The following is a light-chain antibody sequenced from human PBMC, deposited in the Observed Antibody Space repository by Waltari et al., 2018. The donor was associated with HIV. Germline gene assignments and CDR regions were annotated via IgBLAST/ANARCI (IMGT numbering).Light chain of an antibody. V-gene: IGLV2-8*01. CDR2: EVS. CDR3: SSYAGRNNVV. Sequence: QSALTQPPSASGSPGQSVTISCTGTSSDVGGYNYVSWYQQTPSKAPKLMIYEVSKRPAGVPARFAGSKSGHPAPQTVSGLQAEDEADYYCSSYAGRNNVVFGGGTKLTVL. CDR1: SSDVGGYNY. J-gene: IGLJ2*01.